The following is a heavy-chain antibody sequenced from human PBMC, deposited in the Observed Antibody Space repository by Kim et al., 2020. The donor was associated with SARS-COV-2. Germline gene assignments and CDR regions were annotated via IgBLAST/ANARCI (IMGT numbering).Heavy chain of an antibody. Sequence: KSRVTISVDTSKNQFSLKLSSVTAADTAVYYCAREGISYYDSSGYYPFDYWGQGTLVTVSS. V-gene: IGHV4-34*01. D-gene: IGHD3-22*01. CDR3: AREGISYYDSSGYYPFDY. J-gene: IGHJ4*02.